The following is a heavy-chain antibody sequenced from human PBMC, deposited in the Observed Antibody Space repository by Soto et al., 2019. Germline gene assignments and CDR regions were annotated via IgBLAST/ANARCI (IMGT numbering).Heavy chain of an antibody. CDR2: IDPSDSYT. CDR1: GYSFTSYW. Sequence: PGESLKISCKGSGYSFTSYWISWVRQMPGKGLEWMGRIDPSDSYTNYSPSFQGHVTISADKSISTAYLQWSSLKASETATYYCARHDAPYYYDSSGYYADKYYFDYWGQGTLVTVSS. CDR3: ARHDAPYYYDSSGYYADKYYFDY. D-gene: IGHD3-22*01. J-gene: IGHJ4*02. V-gene: IGHV5-10-1*01.